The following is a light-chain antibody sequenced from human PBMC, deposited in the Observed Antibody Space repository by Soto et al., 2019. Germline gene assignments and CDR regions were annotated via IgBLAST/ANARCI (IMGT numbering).Light chain of an antibody. CDR3: QQYITYPYA. CDR1: QNTSTW. CDR2: EAS. J-gene: IGKJ1*01. V-gene: IGKV1-5*03. Sequence: DIQMTQSPSTLSASVGDRVTITCRASQNTSTWLAWYQQRPGKTPKLLISEASKLESGVPSRFSGGGSGTEFTLTISSLQPDDFATYYCQQYITYPYAFGQGTKVEIK.